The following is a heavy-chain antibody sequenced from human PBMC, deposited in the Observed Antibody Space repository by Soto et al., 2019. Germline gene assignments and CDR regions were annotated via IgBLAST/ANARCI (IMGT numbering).Heavy chain of an antibody. V-gene: IGHV4-39*01. J-gene: IGHJ3*02. CDR3: ARRKSEYQPPRVPLDAFDI. Sequence: SETLSLTCTVSGGSISSSSYYWGWIRQPPGKGLEWIGSIYYSGSTYYNPSLKSRVTISVDTSKNQFSLKLSSVTAADTAVYYCARRKSEYQPPRVPLDAFDIWGQGTMVTVSS. CDR1: GGSISSSSYY. CDR2: IYYSGST. D-gene: IGHD2-2*01.